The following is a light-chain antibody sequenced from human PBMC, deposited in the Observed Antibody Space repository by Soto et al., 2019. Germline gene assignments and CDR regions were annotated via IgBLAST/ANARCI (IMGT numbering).Light chain of an antibody. Sequence: SALTQPASVSGSPGQSITISCTGTSGDVDAFDYVSWYQQHPGKAPKLMIFEVSDRPSGVSDRFSGSKSGSTASLTISGLQAEDEADYFCTSFTSSSTQVFGTGTKLTVL. J-gene: IGLJ1*01. CDR1: SGDVDAFDY. CDR3: TSFTSSSTQV. V-gene: IGLV2-14*01. CDR2: EVS.